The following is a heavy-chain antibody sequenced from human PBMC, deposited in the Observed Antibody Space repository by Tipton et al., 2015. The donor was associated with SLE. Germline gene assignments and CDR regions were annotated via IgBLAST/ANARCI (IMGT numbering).Heavy chain of an antibody. D-gene: IGHD6-13*01. V-gene: IGHV3-21*03. CDR1: GFTFSSYS. CDR3: ARGGYSSSWYVY. J-gene: IGHJ4*02. Sequence: SLRLSCAASGFTFSSYSMNWVRQAPGKGLEWVSSISSSSSYIYYADSVKGRFTISRDNAKNSLYLQMNSLRAEDTAVYYCARGGYSSSWYVYWGQGTLVTVSS. CDR2: ISSSSSYI.